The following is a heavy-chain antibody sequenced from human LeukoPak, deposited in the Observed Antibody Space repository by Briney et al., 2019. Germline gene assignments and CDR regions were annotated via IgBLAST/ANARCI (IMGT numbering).Heavy chain of an antibody. CDR2: ISGSGGST. D-gene: IGHD4-17*01. J-gene: IGHJ1*01. V-gene: IGHV3-23*01. Sequence: PGGSLRLSCAASGFTFSSYAMSWVRQAPGKGLEWVSVISGSGGSTYYADSVKGRFTISRDNSKNTLYLQVNSLRAEDTAVYYCAKEIYGDSTGARFQHWGQGTLLTVSS. CDR3: AKEIYGDSTGARFQH. CDR1: GFTFSSYA.